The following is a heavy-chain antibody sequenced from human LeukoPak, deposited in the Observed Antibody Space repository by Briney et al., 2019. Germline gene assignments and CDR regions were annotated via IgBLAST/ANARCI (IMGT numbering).Heavy chain of an antibody. CDR1: GYTFTGYY. CDR2: IKADSGGT. Sequence: ASVKVSCKASGYTFTGYYMHWVRQAPGQGLEWMGWIKADSGGTSYAQRSQGRVTMTRDTSASTAYMDLSRLRSDDTAVYHCATSGYPYNAFDIWGQGTMVTVSS. J-gene: IGHJ3*02. CDR3: ATSGYPYNAFDI. D-gene: IGHD3-22*01. V-gene: IGHV1-2*02.